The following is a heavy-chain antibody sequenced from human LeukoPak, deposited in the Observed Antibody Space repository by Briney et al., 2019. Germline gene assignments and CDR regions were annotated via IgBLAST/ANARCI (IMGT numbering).Heavy chain of an antibody. CDR2: IIPIFGTA. Sequence: SVTVSCTASGGTFSSYAISWVRQAPGQGLEWMGGIIPIFGTANYAQKFQGRVTITADESTSTTYMELSSLRSEDTAVYYCAREEAYDAFDIWGQGTMVTVSS. CDR3: AREEAYDAFDI. V-gene: IGHV1-69*13. CDR1: GGTFSSYA. J-gene: IGHJ3*02.